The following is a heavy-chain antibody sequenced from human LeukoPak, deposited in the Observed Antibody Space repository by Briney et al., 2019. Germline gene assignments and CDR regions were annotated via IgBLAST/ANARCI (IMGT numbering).Heavy chain of an antibody. CDR3: ARARPRFDP. CDR1: GGSISSYY. J-gene: IGHJ5*02. Sequence: SETLSLTCTVSGGSISSYYWSWIRQPPGKGLEWTGYIYYSGSTNYNPSLKSRVTISVDTSKNQFSLKLSSVTAADTAVYYCARARPRFDPWGQGTLVTVSS. V-gene: IGHV4-59*01. CDR2: IYYSGST.